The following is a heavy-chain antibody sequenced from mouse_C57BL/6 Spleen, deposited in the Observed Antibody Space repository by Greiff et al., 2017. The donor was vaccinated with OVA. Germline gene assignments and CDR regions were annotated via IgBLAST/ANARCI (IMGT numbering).Heavy chain of an antibody. V-gene: IGHV1-64*01. J-gene: IGHJ2*01. D-gene: IGHD3-1*01. Sequence: QVQLQQPGAELVKPGASVKLSCKASGYTFTSYWMHWVKQRPGQGLEWIGMIHPNSGSTNFNEKFKSKATLTVDKSSSTAYMQLSSLTSEDSAVYYCARRHSSGSLPFDYWGQGTTLTVSS. CDR3: ARRHSSGSLPFDY. CDR1: GYTFTSYW. CDR2: IHPNSGST.